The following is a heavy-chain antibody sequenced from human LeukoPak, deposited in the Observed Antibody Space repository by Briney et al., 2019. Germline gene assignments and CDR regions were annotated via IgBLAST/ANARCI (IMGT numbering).Heavy chain of an antibody. CDR1: GGSISSGGYY. D-gene: IGHD4-17*01. J-gene: IGHJ4*02. V-gene: IGHV4-30-4*01. CDR2: IYYSGST. Sequence: PSQTLSLTCTVSGGSISSGGYYWSWIRQPPGKGLEWIGYIYYSGSTYYNPSLKSRVTISVDTSKNQFSLKLSSVTAADTAVYYCASWGSYGDYPHYFDYWGQGTLVTVSS. CDR3: ASWGSYGDYPHYFDY.